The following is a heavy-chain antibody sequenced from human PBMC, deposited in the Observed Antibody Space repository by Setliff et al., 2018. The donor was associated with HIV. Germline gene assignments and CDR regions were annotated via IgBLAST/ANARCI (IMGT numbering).Heavy chain of an antibody. D-gene: IGHD6-19*01. V-gene: IGHV3-20*04. J-gene: IGHJ4*02. CDR2: INWNGGGT. CDR3: ARVRSSGWYDWAFDY. CDR1: GFTFDDYG. Sequence: PGGSLRLSCAASGFTFDDYGMTWVRQAPGKGLEWVSGINWNGGGTGYADSVKGRFAISRDNTKNSLYLQMNSLRAEDTALYYCARVRSSGWYDWAFDYWGQGTLVTVSS.